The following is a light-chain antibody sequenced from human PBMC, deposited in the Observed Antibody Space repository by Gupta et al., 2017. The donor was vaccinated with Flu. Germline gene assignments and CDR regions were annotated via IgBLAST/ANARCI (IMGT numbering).Light chain of an antibody. V-gene: IGLV2-8*01. CDR3: SSYADSNNYV. Sequence: SALTQPPSASGSPGQSVTISCTGTSSDVGGYNYISWYQQHPGKAPKLIIYEVTKRPSGVPDRFSGSKSGNTASLTVSGLQAEDEADYYCSSYADSNNYVFGTGTKVTVL. CDR2: EVT. CDR1: SSDVGGYNY. J-gene: IGLJ1*01.